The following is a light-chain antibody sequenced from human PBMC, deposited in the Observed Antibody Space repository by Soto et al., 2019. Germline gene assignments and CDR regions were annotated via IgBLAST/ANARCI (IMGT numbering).Light chain of an antibody. CDR3: QQSHSFPPT. Sequence: DIQMTQPPSSVSASVGDRVTITCRASQDITRWLAWYQQRPGKAPKLLIYGASSLQSGVPSRFSGSGSGTDFTLTISSLQPEDFAAYFCQQSHSFPPTFGGGTEV. CDR1: QDITRW. V-gene: IGKV1-12*01. CDR2: GAS. J-gene: IGKJ4*01.